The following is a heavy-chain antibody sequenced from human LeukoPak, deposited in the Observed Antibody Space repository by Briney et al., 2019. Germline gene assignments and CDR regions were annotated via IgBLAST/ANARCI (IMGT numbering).Heavy chain of an antibody. J-gene: IGHJ4*02. V-gene: IGHV3-15*01. CDR3: TTAPKPYGDYVDY. CDR2: IKSKSDGGTT. Sequence: GGLLRRSCETSGFTCTNAGRNWLRQAPGKGLEWVGRIKSKSDGGTTDYAAPVKGRFAISRDDSKNTLYLQMNSLGSEDTAVYYCTTAPKPYGDYVDYWGQGTLVTVSS. CDR1: GFTCTNAG. D-gene: IGHD4-17*01.